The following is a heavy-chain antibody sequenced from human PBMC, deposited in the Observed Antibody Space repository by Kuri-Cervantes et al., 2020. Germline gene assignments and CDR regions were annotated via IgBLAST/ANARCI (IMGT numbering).Heavy chain of an antibody. Sequence: SETLSLSCTVAGGSISSYYWCWIRQPAGKGLEWIWRIYTSGSTNYNPSLKSRVTMSVDTSKNQFSLKLSSVTAADTAVYYCASGGWYKPGGAIPIPFDYWGQGTLVTVSS. CDR2: IYTSGST. J-gene: IGHJ4*02. D-gene: IGHD6-19*01. CDR3: ASGGWYKPGGAIPIPFDY. CDR1: GGSISSYY. V-gene: IGHV4-4*07.